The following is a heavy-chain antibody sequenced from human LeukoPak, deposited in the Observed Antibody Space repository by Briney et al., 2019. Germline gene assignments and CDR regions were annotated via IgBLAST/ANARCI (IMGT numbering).Heavy chain of an antibody. CDR2: IYYSGST. Sequence: SETLSLTCTVSGGSISSGDYYWSWIRQPPGKGLEWIGYIYYSGSTYYNPSLKSRVTISVDTSKNQFSLKLSSVTAADTAAYYCASEHSSGLDAFDIWGQGTMVTVSS. CDR3: ASEHSSGLDAFDI. D-gene: IGHD6-19*01. V-gene: IGHV4-30-4*08. J-gene: IGHJ3*02. CDR1: GGSISSGDYY.